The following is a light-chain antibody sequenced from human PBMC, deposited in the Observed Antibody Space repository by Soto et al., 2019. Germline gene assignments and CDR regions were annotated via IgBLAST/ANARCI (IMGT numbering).Light chain of an antibody. CDR3: QQASSFLFT. CDR2: AAS. V-gene: IGKV1-12*02. Sequence: DMQMTQSPSSVSASVGDRVTITCRASQGISGWLAWYQQKPGKAPKLLIYAASTLQSGVPSRFSGSGSGTDFTLTISSLLPEDFATYYCQQASSFLFTFGPGTKVDIK. CDR1: QGISGW. J-gene: IGKJ3*01.